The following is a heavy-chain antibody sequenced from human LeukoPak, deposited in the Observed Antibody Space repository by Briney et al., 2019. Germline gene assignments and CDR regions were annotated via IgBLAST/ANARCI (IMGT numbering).Heavy chain of an antibody. Sequence: HTGGSLRLSCAASGFTVSSNYMSWVRQAPGKGLEWVSVIYSGGSTYYADSVKGRFTISRDNSKNTLYLQMNSLRAEDTAVYYCARKSAMDHSFDAFDIWGQGTMVTVSS. CDR1: GFTVSSNY. CDR2: IYSGGST. J-gene: IGHJ3*02. D-gene: IGHD5-18*01. V-gene: IGHV3-53*01. CDR3: ARKSAMDHSFDAFDI.